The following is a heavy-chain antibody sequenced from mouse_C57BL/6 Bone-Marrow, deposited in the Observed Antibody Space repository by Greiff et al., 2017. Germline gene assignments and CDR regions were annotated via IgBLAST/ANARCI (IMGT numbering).Heavy chain of an antibody. CDR3: ARHGGYDYDYLDG. Sequence: EVQGVESGGGLVQPGGSLKLSCAASGFTFSDYGMAWVRQAPRKGPEWVAFISTLAYSIYYADTVTGRFTISRENAKKSRYRGRSSLRSEDTAMYDGARHGGYDYDYLDGGGQGTTLTVSS. CDR2: ISTLAYSI. CDR1: GFTFSDYG. J-gene: IGHJ2*01. V-gene: IGHV5-15*01. D-gene: IGHD2-4*01.